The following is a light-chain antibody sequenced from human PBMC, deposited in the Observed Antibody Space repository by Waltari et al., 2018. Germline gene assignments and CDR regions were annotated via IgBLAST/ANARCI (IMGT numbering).Light chain of an antibody. J-gene: IGKJ1*01. CDR2: GAV. CDR1: QRISSY. V-gene: IGKV1-39*01. CDR3: QQTYRTPRT. Sequence: DIQMTQSPSSLPASVGDRVTISCRASQRISSYLNWYQQQPGKAPRLLIYGAVSLQSGVTSRFSGSGSGTDFTLTISSLQPEDFATYYCQQTYRTPRTFGQGTKVDI.